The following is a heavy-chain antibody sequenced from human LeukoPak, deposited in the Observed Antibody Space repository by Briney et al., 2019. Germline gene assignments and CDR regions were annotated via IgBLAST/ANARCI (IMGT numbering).Heavy chain of an antibody. V-gene: IGHV1-69*05. CDR3: ARGYCSGGSRYSETINQNWFDP. Sequence: SVKVSCKASGGTFSSYAISWVRQAPGQGLEWMGGIIPIFGTANYAQKFQGRVTITTDESTSTAYMELSSLRSEDTAVYYCARGYCSGGSRYSETINQNWFDPWGQGTLVTVSS. CDR1: GGTFSSYA. D-gene: IGHD2-15*01. J-gene: IGHJ5*02. CDR2: IIPIFGTA.